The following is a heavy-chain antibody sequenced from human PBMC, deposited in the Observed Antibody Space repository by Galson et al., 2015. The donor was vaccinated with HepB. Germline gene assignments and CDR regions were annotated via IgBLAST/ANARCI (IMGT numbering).Heavy chain of an antibody. CDR1: GLTFSSYS. V-gene: IGHV3-21*01. CDR2: ISSNSHYI. Sequence: SLRLSCAATGLTFSSYSINWLRQAPGKGLEWVSFISSNSHYIYYRDSVKGRFTISRDNAKNSVYLQMNSLGVEDTAVYYCARSLVTIFAVFTIPPDYWGQGTLVTVSS. CDR3: ARSLVTIFAVFTIPPDY. J-gene: IGHJ4*02. D-gene: IGHD3-3*01.